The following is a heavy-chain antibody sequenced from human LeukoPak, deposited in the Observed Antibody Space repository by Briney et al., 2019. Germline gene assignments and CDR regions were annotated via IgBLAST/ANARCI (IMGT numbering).Heavy chain of an antibody. CDR1: GGSLSDYN. CDR2: VDHSGST. Sequence: SETLSLTCAVYGGSLSDYNWSWIRQPPEKGLEWIGEVDHSGSTKYNPSLKSRVTISVDTSKNQFSLNLRSVTAADTAVYYCARVEWSYFDYWGQGTLVTVSS. D-gene: IGHD3-3*01. J-gene: IGHJ4*02. CDR3: ARVEWSYFDY. V-gene: IGHV4-34*01.